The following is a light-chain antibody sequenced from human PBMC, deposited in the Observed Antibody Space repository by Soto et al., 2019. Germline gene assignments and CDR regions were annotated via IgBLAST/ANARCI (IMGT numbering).Light chain of an antibody. J-gene: IGKJ1*01. V-gene: IGKV3-20*01. Sequence: EIVLTQSPGTLSSSPGGRATLSCRASQTVTSNYLAWYQQKPGQAPRLLFFGASIRATGLPDRFSGGGSGTDFTLTISRLDPEDFAVYYCQQYGSSPGTFGQGTKVDIK. CDR2: GAS. CDR1: QTVTSNY. CDR3: QQYGSSPGT.